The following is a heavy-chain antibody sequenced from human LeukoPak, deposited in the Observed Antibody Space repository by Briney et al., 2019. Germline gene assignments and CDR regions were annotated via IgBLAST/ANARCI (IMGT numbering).Heavy chain of an antibody. D-gene: IGHD6-13*01. J-gene: IGHJ4*02. Sequence: SETLSLTCAVYGGSFSGYYWSWIRQPPGKGLEWIGEINHSGSTNYNPSLKSRVTISVDTSKNEFSLKLTSVTAADTAVYYCAVGYSSGWYLVDYWGQGTLVTVSS. V-gene: IGHV4-34*01. CDR1: GGSFSGYY. CDR3: AVGYSSGWYLVDY. CDR2: INHSGST.